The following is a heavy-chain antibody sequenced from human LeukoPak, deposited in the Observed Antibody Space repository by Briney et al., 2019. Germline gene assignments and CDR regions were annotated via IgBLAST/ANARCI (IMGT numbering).Heavy chain of an antibody. Sequence: GGFLRLSCAASGFTFSSYSMNWVRQAPGKGLEWVSYISSSSSTIYYADSVKGRFTISRDNAKNSLYLQMNSLRAEDTAVYYCARAPFSGFWSGYYYYMDVWGKGTTVTVSS. D-gene: IGHD3-3*01. CDR1: GFTFSSYS. CDR2: ISSSSSTI. J-gene: IGHJ6*03. V-gene: IGHV3-48*01. CDR3: ARAPFSGFWSGYYYYMDV.